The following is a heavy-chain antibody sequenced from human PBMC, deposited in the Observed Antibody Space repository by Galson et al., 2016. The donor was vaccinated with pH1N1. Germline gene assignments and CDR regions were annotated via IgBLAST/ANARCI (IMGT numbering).Heavy chain of an antibody. CDR3: GRNPAFVGGAIDV. Sequence: ALVKPTQTLTLTCTFSGSSLTTSGMRVSWIRQPPGKALEWLARIEWDDDKFYSTSLKTRLTISKDTSKNQVVLTMTNMDPVDTATYYCGRNPAFVGGAIDVWGQGTMVTVSS. CDR2: IEWDDDK. CDR1: GSSLTTSGMR. J-gene: IGHJ3*01. D-gene: IGHD2-15*01. V-gene: IGHV2-70*04.